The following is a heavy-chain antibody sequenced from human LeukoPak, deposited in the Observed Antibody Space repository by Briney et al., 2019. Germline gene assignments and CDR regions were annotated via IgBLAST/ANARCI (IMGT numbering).Heavy chain of an antibody. CDR3: ARDMGNSYVDY. CDR2: IWYDGSNK. V-gene: IGHV3-33*01. J-gene: IGHJ4*02. Sequence: PGGSLRLSCAASGFTFSSYGMHWVRQAPGNGLEWVAVIWYDGSNKYYADSVKGRFITSRDNSKNTLYLQMNSLRAEDTAVYYCARDMGNSYVDYWGQGTLVTVSS. D-gene: IGHD4-23*01. CDR1: GFTFSSYG.